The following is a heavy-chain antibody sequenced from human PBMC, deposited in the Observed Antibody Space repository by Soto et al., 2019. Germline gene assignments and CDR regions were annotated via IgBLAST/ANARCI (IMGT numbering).Heavy chain of an antibody. CDR3: ARRYYDVLAGYPSFDL. Sequence: QVQLVQSGAEVKKPGASVKVSCKASGYTFTDYYMHWVRKAPGQGLGGLGWFNPDSGATNYAQKFQGRVAMTRDTSISTAYMELSRLRSDDTAVYYCARRYYDVLAGYPSFDLWGRGTLVTVSS. J-gene: IGHJ2*01. CDR1: GYTFTDYY. D-gene: IGHD3-9*01. CDR2: FNPDSGAT. V-gene: IGHV1-2*02.